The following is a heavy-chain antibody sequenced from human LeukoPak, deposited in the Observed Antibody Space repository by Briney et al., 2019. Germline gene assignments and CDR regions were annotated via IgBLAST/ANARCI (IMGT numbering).Heavy chain of an antibody. D-gene: IGHD2/OR15-2a*01. Sequence: GGSLRLSCAASGFSISSYAMSWVRQAPGKGLEWVSAISGSGYSTSYADSVKGRFTISRDNSKNTLYLLMNSLRAEDTALYFCAKEDLYYFDYWGQGTLVTVSS. J-gene: IGHJ4*02. CDR1: GFSISSYA. CDR3: AKEDLYYFDY. V-gene: IGHV3-23*01. CDR2: ISGSGYST.